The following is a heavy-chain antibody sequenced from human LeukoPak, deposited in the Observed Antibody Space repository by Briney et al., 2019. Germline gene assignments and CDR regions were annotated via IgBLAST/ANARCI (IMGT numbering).Heavy chain of an antibody. D-gene: IGHD2-15*01. CDR3: ARGHYSSCSDY. CDR2: ISHDGSNK. J-gene: IGHJ4*02. CDR1: GFTTSKSA. Sequence: PGGSRRSPGRAPGFTTSKSALHRGSQAPGEGLEWVAVISHDGSNKFYVDSVKGRFTISRDNSQNTLYLQMNSLRDEDTAVFYCARGHYSSCSDYWGQGTLVTVSS. V-gene: IGHV3-30*04.